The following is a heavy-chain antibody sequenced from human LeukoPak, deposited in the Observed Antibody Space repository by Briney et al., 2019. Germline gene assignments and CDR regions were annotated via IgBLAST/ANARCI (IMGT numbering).Heavy chain of an antibody. CDR1: GGSISSYY. CDR2: IYYSGST. Sequence: SETLSLTCTVSGGSISSYYWSWIRQPPGKGLEWIGYIYYSGSTNYNPSLKSRVTISVDSSRNQFSLKLSSVTAADTAVYYCARDQSGLVPWYFDLWGRGTLVTVSS. CDR3: ARDQSGLVPWYFDL. V-gene: IGHV4-59*01. D-gene: IGHD3/OR15-3a*01. J-gene: IGHJ2*01.